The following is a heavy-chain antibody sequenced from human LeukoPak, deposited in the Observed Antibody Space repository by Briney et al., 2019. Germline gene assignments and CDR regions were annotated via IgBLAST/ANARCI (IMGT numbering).Heavy chain of an antibody. D-gene: IGHD6-13*01. CDR3: AKAGYSSSWYSRPMGYYFDY. CDR1: GFTFSSYA. CDR2: ISGSGGST. J-gene: IGHJ4*02. V-gene: IGHV3-23*01. Sequence: PGGSLRLSCAASGFTFSSYAMSWVRQAPGKGLEWVSAISGSGGSTYYADSVKGRFTISRDNSKNTLSLQMNSLRAEDTAVYYCAKAGYSSSWYSRPMGYYFDYWGQGTLVTVSS.